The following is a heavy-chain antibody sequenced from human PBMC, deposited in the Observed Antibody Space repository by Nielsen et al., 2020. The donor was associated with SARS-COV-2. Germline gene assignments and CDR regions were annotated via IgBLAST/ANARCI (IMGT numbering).Heavy chain of an antibody. Sequence: GGSLRLSCAASGFTFSSYWVNWVRQAPGKGLEWVANIKQDGSEKYYGDSVKGRFTISRDNAKNSLYLQMNSLRAEDTAVYYCARDSGTIVVVPAAIGDYMDVWGKGTTVTVSS. V-gene: IGHV3-7*01. J-gene: IGHJ6*03. CDR2: IKQDGSEK. CDR1: GFTFSSYW. D-gene: IGHD2-2*01. CDR3: ARDSGTIVVVPAAIGDYMDV.